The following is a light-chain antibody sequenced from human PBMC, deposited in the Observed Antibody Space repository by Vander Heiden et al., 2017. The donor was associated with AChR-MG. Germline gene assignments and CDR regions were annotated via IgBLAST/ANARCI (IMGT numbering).Light chain of an antibody. CDR2: GAS. J-gene: IGKJ1*01. CDR1: QSVTSKS. V-gene: IGKV3-20*01. Sequence: EMVLTQPPGTLSLSPGERATLSCRASQSVTSKSLAWYQQKPGQAPRFVIYGASTRATGIPDRFSGSGSGTDFTLTISRLEPEDFAVYYCQQYGSSPRTFGQGTKVEIK. CDR3: QQYGSSPRT.